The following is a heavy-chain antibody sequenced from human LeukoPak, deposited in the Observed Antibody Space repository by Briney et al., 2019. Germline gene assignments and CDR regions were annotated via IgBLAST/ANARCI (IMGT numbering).Heavy chain of an antibody. J-gene: IGHJ4*02. D-gene: IGHD5-18*01. CDR2: IYHDGST. V-gene: IGHV4-4*02. Sequence: IGEIYHDGSTNYNPSLKSRVTISMDKSKNQLSLKLNFVTAADTAVYYCARDRGGYTYSHDYWGQGTLVTVSS. CDR3: ARDRGGYTYSHDY.